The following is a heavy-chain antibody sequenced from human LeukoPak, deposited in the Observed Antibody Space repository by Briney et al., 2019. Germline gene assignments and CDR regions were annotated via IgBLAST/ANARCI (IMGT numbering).Heavy chain of an antibody. J-gene: IGHJ4*02. Sequence: GGSLRLSCAASGFTFSAYVMHWVRQAPGKGLEWVAVISYDGNTKYYADSVKGRFTISRDNSKDTLYLQMNSLRAGDTAVYYCAKRVDYGSSWYYFDYWGQGTLVTVSS. D-gene: IGHD6-13*01. V-gene: IGHV3-30*18. CDR2: ISYDGNTK. CDR3: AKRVDYGSSWYYFDY. CDR1: GFTFSAYV.